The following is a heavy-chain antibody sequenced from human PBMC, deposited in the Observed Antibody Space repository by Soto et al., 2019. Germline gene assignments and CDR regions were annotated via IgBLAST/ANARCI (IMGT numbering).Heavy chain of an antibody. V-gene: IGHV3-48*03. J-gene: IGHJ3*02. CDR2: ISSSGSTI. CDR3: AREGGLHDAFDI. CDR1: GFTFSSYE. Sequence: GGSLRLSCAASGFTFSSYEMNWVRQAPGKGLEWVSYISSSGSTIYYADSVKGRFTISRDNAKNSLYLQMNSLRAEDTAVYYCAREGGLHDAFDIWGQGTMVTVSS. D-gene: IGHD1-26*01.